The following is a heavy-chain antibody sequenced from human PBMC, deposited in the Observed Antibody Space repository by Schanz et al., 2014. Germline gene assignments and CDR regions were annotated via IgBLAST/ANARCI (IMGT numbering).Heavy chain of an antibody. V-gene: IGHV3-11*06. CDR1: GFTFSDYY. D-gene: IGHD2-2*01. Sequence: QEQLVESGGGFVQPGGSLGLSCAASGFTFSDYYMSWIRQAPGKGLEWVSYISGTTTYTNYADSVKGRFTISRDNSKNTLYLHMNTLRSEDTAVYYCAKDSTHIDIVLVPTAIDYWGQGTLVTVSS. CDR2: ISGTTTYT. CDR3: AKDSTHIDIVLVPTAIDY. J-gene: IGHJ4*02.